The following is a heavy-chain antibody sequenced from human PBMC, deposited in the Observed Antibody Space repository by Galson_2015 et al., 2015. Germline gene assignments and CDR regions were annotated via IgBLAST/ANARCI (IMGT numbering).Heavy chain of an antibody. D-gene: IGHD3-22*01. CDR1: GFTFSGSA. Sequence: SLRLSCAASGFTFSGSAMHWVRQASGKGLEWVGRIRSKANSYATAYAASVKGRFTISRDDSKNTAYLQMNSLKTEDTAVYYCTRDTMIGGFWGQGTLVTVSS. CDR2: IRSKANSYAT. V-gene: IGHV3-73*01. CDR3: TRDTMIGGF. J-gene: IGHJ4*02.